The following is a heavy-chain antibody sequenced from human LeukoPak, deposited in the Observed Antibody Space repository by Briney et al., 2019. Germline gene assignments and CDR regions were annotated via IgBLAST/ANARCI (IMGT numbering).Heavy chain of an antibody. CDR2: IKQDGSEK. CDR3: ARGSVTAAYYYYGMDV. Sequence: GGSLRLSCAASGFTFSSYWMSWVRQAPGKGLEWVANIKQDGSEKYYVDSVKGRFTISRDNAKNSLYLQMNSLRAEDTAVYYCARGSVTAAYYYYGMDVWGQGTTVTVSS. V-gene: IGHV3-7*01. D-gene: IGHD6-13*01. CDR1: GFTFSSYW. J-gene: IGHJ6*02.